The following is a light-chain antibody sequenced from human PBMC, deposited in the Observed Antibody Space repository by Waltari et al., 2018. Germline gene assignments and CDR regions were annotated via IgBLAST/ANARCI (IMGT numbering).Light chain of an antibody. CDR2: VNSDGSH. V-gene: IGLV4-69*02. CDR3: QTGGHGTWV. CDR1: SGHSSNV. Sequence: QLALTQSPSASASLGASVKLTCTLNSGHSSNVVAWLQQQPEKGPRYLMKVNSDGSHSKGDDIPDRFSGSGSGAARYLTISSRQSEDEADYYCQTGGHGTWVFGGGTKLTVL. J-gene: IGLJ3*02.